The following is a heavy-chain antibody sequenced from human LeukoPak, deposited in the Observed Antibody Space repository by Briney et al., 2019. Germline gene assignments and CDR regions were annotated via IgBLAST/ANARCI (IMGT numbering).Heavy chain of an antibody. CDR2: ISSSSSTI. J-gene: IGHJ4*02. D-gene: IGHD5-18*01. Sequence: GGSLRLSCAASGFTFSRYSMNWVRQAPGKGLEWVSYISSSSSTIYYADSVKGRFTISRDNAKNTLYLQMNSLRAEDMAVYYCAKDPRDHSYGWSWRYFDYWGQGTLVTVSS. CDR1: GFTFSRYS. V-gene: IGHV3-48*01. CDR3: AKDPRDHSYGWSWRYFDY.